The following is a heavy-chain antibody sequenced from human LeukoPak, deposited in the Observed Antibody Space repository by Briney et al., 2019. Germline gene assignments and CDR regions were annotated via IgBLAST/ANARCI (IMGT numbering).Heavy chain of an antibody. CDR2: IIPIFGTA. D-gene: IGHD3-22*01. Sequence: SVKVSCKASGGTFSSYAISWVRQAPGQGLERMGRIIPIFGTANYAQKFQGRVTITTDESTSTAYMELSSLRSEDTAVYYCARGPRITMIGGSFDYWGQGTLVTVSS. J-gene: IGHJ4*02. CDR3: ARGPRITMIGGSFDY. V-gene: IGHV1-69*05. CDR1: GGTFSSYA.